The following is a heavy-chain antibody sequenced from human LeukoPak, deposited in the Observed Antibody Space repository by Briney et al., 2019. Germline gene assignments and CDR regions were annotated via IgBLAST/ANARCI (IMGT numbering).Heavy chain of an antibody. J-gene: IGHJ4*02. CDR3: ARDRSSSSREGYFDY. Sequence: ASVKVSCKASGYTFTRYYMPWVRQAPGPGLEWMGRINPNSGGTNYAQKFQGRVTMTRDTSISTAYMELSRLRSDDTAVYYCARDRSSSSREGYFDYWGQGTLVTVSS. D-gene: IGHD6-6*01. CDR1: GYTFTRYY. CDR2: INPNSGGT. V-gene: IGHV1-2*06.